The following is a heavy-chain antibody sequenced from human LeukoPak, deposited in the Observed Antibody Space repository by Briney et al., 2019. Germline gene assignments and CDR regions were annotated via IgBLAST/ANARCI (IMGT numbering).Heavy chain of an antibody. CDR1: GFTFSSYE. CDR3: AKGDTTWELPHDC. J-gene: IGHJ4*02. Sequence: GGSLRLSCAASGFTFSSYEMNWVRQAPGKGLEWVSAISGSGGSTYYADSVKGRFTISRDNSKNTLYLQMNSLRAEDTAVYYCAKGDTTWELPHDCWGQGTLVTVSS. D-gene: IGHD1-26*01. CDR2: ISGSGGST. V-gene: IGHV3-23*01.